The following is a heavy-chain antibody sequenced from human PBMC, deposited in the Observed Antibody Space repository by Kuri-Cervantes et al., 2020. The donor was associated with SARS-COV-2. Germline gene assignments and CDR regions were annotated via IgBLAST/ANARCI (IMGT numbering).Heavy chain of an antibody. V-gene: IGHV3-20*04. J-gene: IGHJ4*02. CDR3: ARGGYSSGWFAYYFDY. CDR2: INWNGGST. Sequence: GESLKISCAASGFTFSSYSMNWVRQAPGKGLEWVSGINWNGGSTGYADSVKGRFTISRDSAKNSLYLQMNSLRAEDTALYYCARGGYSSGWFAYYFDYWGQGTLVTVSS. CDR1: GFTFSSYS. D-gene: IGHD6-19*01.